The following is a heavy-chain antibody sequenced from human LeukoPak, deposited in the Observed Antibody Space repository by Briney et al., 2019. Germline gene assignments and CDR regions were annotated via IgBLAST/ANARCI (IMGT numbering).Heavy chain of an antibody. CDR1: GGSITSSAFH. Sequence: SETLSLTCTVPGGSITSSAFHWGWICQSPGKGLEWVGTIFYNESTNYNPSLKSRLTISVDKSKNQFYVKLTSVTAADTTVYYCARQGASIFGTVGYYYYMDVWGKGTTVTVSS. D-gene: IGHD3-3*01. J-gene: IGHJ6*03. V-gene: IGHV4-39*01. CDR3: ARQGASIFGTVGYYYYMDV. CDR2: IFYNEST.